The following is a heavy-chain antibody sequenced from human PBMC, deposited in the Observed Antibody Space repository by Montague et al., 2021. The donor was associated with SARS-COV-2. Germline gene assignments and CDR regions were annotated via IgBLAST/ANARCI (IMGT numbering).Heavy chain of an antibody. CDR1: GGSFNNYY. D-gene: IGHD1-1*01. Sequence: SETLSLTCAVYGGSFNNYYWTWIRQAPGKGLEWIGEIDQGGATNYSPSLRSRLTLSVDTSKNQFSLKLRSVTAADTAVYYCARVGGNEYRFFDYWGQGSLVTVSS. CDR3: ARVGGNEYRFFDY. J-gene: IGHJ4*02. CDR2: IDQGGAT. V-gene: IGHV4-34*01.